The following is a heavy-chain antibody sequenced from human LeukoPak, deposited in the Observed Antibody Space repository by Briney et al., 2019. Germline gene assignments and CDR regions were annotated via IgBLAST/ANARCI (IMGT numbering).Heavy chain of an antibody. J-gene: IGHJ4*02. Sequence: PGGSLRLSCAASGFTFSNYAMSWVRQAPGKGLEWVSAISGSASSTYHADSVKGRFTISRDNSKNTLYLQMNSLRADDTAVYYCASVVLIDYWGQGTLVTVSS. CDR3: ASVVLIDY. D-gene: IGHD3-22*01. V-gene: IGHV3-23*01. CDR2: ISGSASST. CDR1: GFTFSNYA.